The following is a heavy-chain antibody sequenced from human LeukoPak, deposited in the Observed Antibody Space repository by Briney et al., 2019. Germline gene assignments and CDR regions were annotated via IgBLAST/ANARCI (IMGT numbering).Heavy chain of an antibody. CDR3: ARTSDGYNSDYYMDV. J-gene: IGHJ6*03. D-gene: IGHD5-24*01. CDR2: INPNSGGT. Sequence: ASVKVSCKASGYTFTGYYMHWVRQAPGQGLEWMGWINPNSGGTNYAQKFQGRVTMTRDTSISTAYMELSRLRSDDTAVYYCARTSDGYNSDYYMDVWGKGTTVTISS. V-gene: IGHV1-2*02. CDR1: GYTFTGYY.